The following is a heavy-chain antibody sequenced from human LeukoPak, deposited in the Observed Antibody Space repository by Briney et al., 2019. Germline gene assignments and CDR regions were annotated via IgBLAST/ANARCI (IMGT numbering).Heavy chain of an antibody. V-gene: IGHV3-66*01. J-gene: IGHJ4*02. D-gene: IGHD3-3*01. CDR3: AKDMLATYFGATTVENYFDY. Sequence: GGSLRLSCAASGFTVSSNYMSWVRQAPGKGLEWVSVIYGGGSTYYADSVKGRFTISRDNSKNTLYLQMNSLRAEDTAVYYCAKDMLATYFGATTVENYFDYWGQGTLVTVSS. CDR1: GFTVSSNY. CDR2: IYGGGST.